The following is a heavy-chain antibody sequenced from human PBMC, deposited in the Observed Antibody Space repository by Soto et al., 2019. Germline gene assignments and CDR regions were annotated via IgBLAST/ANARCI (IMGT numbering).Heavy chain of an antibody. D-gene: IGHD3-22*01. CDR3: ARDHYYDSSGYLGT. CDR2: IWYDGSNK. J-gene: IGHJ5*02. Sequence: PGGSLRLSCAASGFTFSSYGMHWVCQAPGKGLEWVAVIWYDGSNKYYADSVKGRFTISRDNSKNTLHLQMNSLRAEDTAVYYCARDHYYDSSGYLGTWGQGTLVTVSS. V-gene: IGHV3-33*01. CDR1: GFTFSSYG.